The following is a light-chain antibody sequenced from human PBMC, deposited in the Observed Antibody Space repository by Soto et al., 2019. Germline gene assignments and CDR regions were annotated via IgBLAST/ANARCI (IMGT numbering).Light chain of an antibody. CDR2: DNN. J-gene: IGLJ2*01. Sequence: QRVLTHPPSVSAASGQKVTLSCSGSSSNIGNNYVSWYQQLPGTAPKLLIYDNNKRPSGIPDRFSGSKSGTSATLGITGLQTGDEADYYCGTWDSSLSAVFGGGTKVTVL. CDR1: SSNIGNNY. CDR3: GTWDSSLSAV. V-gene: IGLV1-51*01.